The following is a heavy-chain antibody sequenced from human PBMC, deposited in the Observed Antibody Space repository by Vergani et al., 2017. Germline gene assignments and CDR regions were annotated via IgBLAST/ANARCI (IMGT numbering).Heavy chain of an antibody. CDR2: IDHTGRP. CDR1: GWSFTSYH. CDR3: ARVNTETNGHLYYYYYMDV. D-gene: IGHD4-11*01. Sequence: VQLQQWGGGLLKPSETLTLTCVVNGWSFTSYHWTWIRQSPGEGLEWVGDIDHTGRPHYNPSLKRRLTMSVDKSRNQFSLTLNSVTATDTAIYFCARVNTETNGHLYYYYYMDVWGQGTAVTVS. V-gene: IGHV4-34*01. J-gene: IGHJ6*03.